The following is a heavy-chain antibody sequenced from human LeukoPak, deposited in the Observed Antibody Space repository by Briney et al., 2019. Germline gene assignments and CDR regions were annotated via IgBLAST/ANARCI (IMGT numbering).Heavy chain of an antibody. CDR2: IYNSGIT. J-gene: IGHJ4*02. CDR3: ASNGGYYSVGFGY. Sequence: PSETLSLTCTVSGGSISSGNYYWSWIRQPAGKGLEYIGRIYNSGITNYNPSLKSRVTISVDTSKNQFSLKLSSVTAADTAVCYCASNGGYYSVGFGYWGQGTLVTVSS. CDR1: GGSISSGNYY. D-gene: IGHD3-22*01. V-gene: IGHV4-61*02.